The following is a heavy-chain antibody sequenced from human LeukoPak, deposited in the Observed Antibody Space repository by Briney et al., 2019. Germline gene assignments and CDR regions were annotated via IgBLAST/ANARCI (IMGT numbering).Heavy chain of an antibody. D-gene: IGHD3-9*01. CDR3: ARDSDVLRHFAWPLGY. CDR1: GFTFTTYN. Sequence: GGSLRLSCAASGFTFTTYNVNWVRQAPGKGLEWVSYISSSTTTTYYADSVKGRFTISRDNAKNSLYLQMNSLRAEDTAVYYCARDSDVLRHFAWPLGYWGQGTLVTVSS. J-gene: IGHJ4*02. V-gene: IGHV3-48*01. CDR2: ISSSTTTT.